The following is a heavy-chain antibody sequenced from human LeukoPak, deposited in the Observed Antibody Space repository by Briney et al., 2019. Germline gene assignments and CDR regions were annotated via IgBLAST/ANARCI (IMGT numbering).Heavy chain of an antibody. CDR1: GYTFTSYD. CDR3: ARGNSGSYYGASWFDP. V-gene: IGHV1-8*01. CDR2: MNPNSGNT. D-gene: IGHD1-26*01. J-gene: IGHJ5*02. Sequence: ASVKVSCKASGYTFTSYDINWVRQATGQGLEWMGWMNPNSGNTGYAQKFQGRVTMTRNTSISTAYMELSSLRSEDTAVYYCARGNSGSYYGASWFDPWGQGTLVTVSS.